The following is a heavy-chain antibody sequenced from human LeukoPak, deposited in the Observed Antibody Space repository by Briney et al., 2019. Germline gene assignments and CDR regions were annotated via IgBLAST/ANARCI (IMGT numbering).Heavy chain of an antibody. V-gene: IGHV4-30-2*02. Sequence: SQTLSLTCAVSGGSISSGGYSWSWIRQPPGKGLEWIGYIYHSGSTYYNPSLKSRVTISVDTSKNQFSLKLSSVTAADTAVYYCARQAVAPDYWGQGTLVTVSS. J-gene: IGHJ4*02. CDR2: IYHSGST. CDR3: ARQAVAPDY. CDR1: GGSISSGGYS. D-gene: IGHD6-19*01.